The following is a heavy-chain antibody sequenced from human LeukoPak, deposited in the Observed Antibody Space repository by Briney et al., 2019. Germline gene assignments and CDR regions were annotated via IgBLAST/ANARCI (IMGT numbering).Heavy chain of an antibody. CDR1: GDSITSGDYF. J-gene: IGHJ4*02. D-gene: IGHD5/OR15-5a*01. Sequence: SETLSLTCTVSGDSITSGDYFWTWIRQPAGKGLEWVGRVINGGNTDYNPSLNSRVTISVDRFKNQFSLTLSSVTAADTAVYYCTSECLRSTCPVPFDSWGQGTPVTVSS. CDR3: TSECLRSTCPVPFDS. V-gene: IGHV4-61*02. CDR2: VINGGNT.